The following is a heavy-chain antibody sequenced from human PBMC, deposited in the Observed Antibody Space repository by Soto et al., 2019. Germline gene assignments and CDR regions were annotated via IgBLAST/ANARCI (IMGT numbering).Heavy chain of an antibody. Sequence: GASVKVSCKASGYTFPSYYMHWVRQAPGQGLEWMGIINPSGGSTSYAQKFQGRVTMTRDTSTSTVYMELSSLRSEDTAVYYCARGGMATIMNDAFDIWGQGTMVTVSS. V-gene: IGHV1-46*01. CDR1: GYTFPSYY. CDR2: INPSGGST. CDR3: ARGGMATIMNDAFDI. J-gene: IGHJ3*02. D-gene: IGHD5-12*01.